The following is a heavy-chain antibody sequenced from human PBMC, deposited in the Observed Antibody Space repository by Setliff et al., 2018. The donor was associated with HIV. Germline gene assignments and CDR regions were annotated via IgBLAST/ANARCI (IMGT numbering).Heavy chain of an antibody. Sequence: GASVKVSCKASGYTFSGYYMHWVRQAPGQGLEWMGWINPNGGGTNNAQKFQGRVTMTRDTSINTAYMELARLRSDDTAVYYCAKGGPGSSWLGGWFDPWGQGTLVTVSS. CDR1: GYTFSGYY. CDR3: AKGGPGSSWLGGWFDP. J-gene: IGHJ5*02. D-gene: IGHD6-13*01. CDR2: INPNGGGT. V-gene: IGHV1-2*02.